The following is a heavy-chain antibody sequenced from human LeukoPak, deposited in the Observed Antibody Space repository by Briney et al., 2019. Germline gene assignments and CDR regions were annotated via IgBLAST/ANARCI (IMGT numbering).Heavy chain of an antibody. Sequence: PGGPLRLSCAASGFTVSSSYMSWVRQAPGTGLEWVSIISSAGTTYYADSVKGRFTISRDNSKNTVYLQVNSLRDEDTAVYYCARDLEAANTYYFDYWGQGTMVTVSS. CDR1: GFTVSSSY. CDR3: ARDLEAANTYYFDY. J-gene: IGHJ4*02. D-gene: IGHD6-13*01. V-gene: IGHV3-66*01. CDR2: ISSAGTT.